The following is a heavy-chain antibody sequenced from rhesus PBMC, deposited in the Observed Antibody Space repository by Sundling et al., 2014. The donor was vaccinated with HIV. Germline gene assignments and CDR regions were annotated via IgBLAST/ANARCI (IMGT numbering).Heavy chain of an antibody. CDR2: VSGSSPST. D-gene: IGHD3-3*01. J-gene: IGHJ4*01. CDR1: GGSISPSYR. V-gene: IGHV4-73*01. CDR3: ARTGPWTGYYSFDY. Sequence: QVKLQQWGEGLVKPSETLSLTCVASGGSISPSYRWTWIRQTPGKGLEWIGDVSGSSPSTTYNPSLENRVAISKDTSKNQFSLTLNSVTAADTAVYYCARTGPWTGYYSFDYWGQGVLVTVSS.